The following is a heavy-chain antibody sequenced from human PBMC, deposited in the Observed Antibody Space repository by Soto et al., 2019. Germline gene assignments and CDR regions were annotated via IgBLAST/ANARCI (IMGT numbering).Heavy chain of an antibody. D-gene: IGHD1-26*01. CDR1: GFPFSSYG. V-gene: IGHV3-30*18. CDR3: AKDREVGATPSTLFYYYYGMDV. CDR2: ISYDGSNK. Sequence: GGSLRLSCAAAGFPFSSYGMHWVRQAPGKGLEWVAVISYDGSNKYYADSVKGRFTISRDNSKNTLYLQMNSLRAEDTAVYYCAKDREVGATPSTLFYYYYGMDVWGQGTTVTVSS. J-gene: IGHJ6*02.